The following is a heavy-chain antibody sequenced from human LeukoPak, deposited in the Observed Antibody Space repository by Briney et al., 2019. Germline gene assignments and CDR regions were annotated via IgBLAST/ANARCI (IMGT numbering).Heavy chain of an antibody. J-gene: IGHJ4*02. CDR2: AYYSGHT. Sequence: SETLSLTCTVSGGSISDNYWSWIRQPPGKGLEWIGYAYYSGHTNYNSSLKSRVTMSLDTPKSQFSLRLSSVTAADTAVYFCARHPFATPFDYWGPGTLVTVSS. CDR3: ARHPFATPFDY. V-gene: IGHV4-59*08. CDR1: GGSISDNY. D-gene: IGHD2-15*01.